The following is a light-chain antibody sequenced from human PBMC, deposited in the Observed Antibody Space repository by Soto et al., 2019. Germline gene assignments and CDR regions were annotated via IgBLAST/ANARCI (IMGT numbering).Light chain of an antibody. J-gene: IGLJ2*01. Sequence: QSVLTQPASVSGSPGQSITISCTGTSSDVGSDNLVSWYQQHPGKAPKLMIYEGSKRPSGVSNRFSGSKSGNTAPLTISGLQAEDEADYYCSSYSGSNTLVVFGGGTKLTVL. V-gene: IGLV2-14*02. CDR2: EGS. CDR1: SSDVGSDNL. CDR3: SSYSGSNTLVV.